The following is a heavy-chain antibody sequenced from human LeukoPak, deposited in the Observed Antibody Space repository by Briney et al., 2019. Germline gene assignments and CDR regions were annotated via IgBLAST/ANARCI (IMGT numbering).Heavy chain of an antibody. CDR3: VARMPTVSSQGCDY. CDR2: ISGSSDRT. CDR1: GFTFDTYG. J-gene: IGHJ4*02. D-gene: IGHD4-11*01. Sequence: PGGSLRLSCTTSGFTFDTYGMNWVRQAPGRGLEWVSYISGSSDRTYYIDSVKGRFTVSRDNSKNTLYLQMNSLTVDDTAVYYCVARMPTVSSQGCDYWGQGTLVTVSS. V-gene: IGHV3-23*01.